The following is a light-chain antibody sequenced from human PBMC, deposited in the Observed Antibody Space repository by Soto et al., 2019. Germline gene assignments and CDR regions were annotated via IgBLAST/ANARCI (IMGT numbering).Light chain of an antibody. Sequence: QSVLTQPPSASGTPGQRVTISCSGSSSNIGSNYVYWYQQLPGTAPKLLIYRSNQRPSGVPDRFSGSKSGTSASLAISGLRSGDEADYYCATWDDSLSGVVFGGGTQLTVL. CDR2: RSN. V-gene: IGLV1-47*01. CDR1: SSNIGSNY. J-gene: IGLJ2*01. CDR3: ATWDDSLSGVV.